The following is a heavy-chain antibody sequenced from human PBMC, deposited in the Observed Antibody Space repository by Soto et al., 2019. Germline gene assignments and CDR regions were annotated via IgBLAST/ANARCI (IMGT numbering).Heavy chain of an antibody. CDR2: ISAYNGNT. Sequence: GASVKVSCKASGYTFTSYGISWVRQAPGQGLEWMGWISAYNGNTNYAQKLQGRVTMTTDTSTSTAYMEMRSLRTDDTAVFFCARGVGRGGSGSYYTYWGQGTLVTVSS. CDR3: ARGVGRGGSGSYYTY. J-gene: IGHJ4*02. D-gene: IGHD3-10*01. V-gene: IGHV1-18*01. CDR1: GYTFTSYG.